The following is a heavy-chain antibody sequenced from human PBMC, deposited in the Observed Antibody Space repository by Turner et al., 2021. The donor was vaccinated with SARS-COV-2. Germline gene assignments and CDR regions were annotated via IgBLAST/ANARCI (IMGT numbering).Heavy chain of an antibody. CDR1: GGSISSSSYY. D-gene: IGHD5-18*01. V-gene: IGHV4-39*01. Sequence: QLQLLESVPGLVKPSETLSLTCTVSGGSISSSSYYWGWIRQPAGTGLEWIGKIYDRGSAYYNPSLKSRVTISVDPSKNQFSLKLTSVTAADTAVYYCARLMDTAMDYYGTDVWGQGTTVTVSS. CDR2: IYDRGSA. CDR3: ARLMDTAMDYYGTDV. J-gene: IGHJ6*02.